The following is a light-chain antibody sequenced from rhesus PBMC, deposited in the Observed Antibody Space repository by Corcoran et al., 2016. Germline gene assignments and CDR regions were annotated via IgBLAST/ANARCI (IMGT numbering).Light chain of an antibody. J-gene: IGKJ1*01. CDR1: QGISSW. CDR2: KAS. CDR3: QQYNSRPRT. Sequence: DIQMTQSPSSLSASVGDTVTITCRASQGISSWLAWYQQKPGKAPILLRYKASRLQSGVPSRFSGSGSGTDFNLTISSLQSEDFATYFCQQYNSRPRTFGQGTKVEIK. V-gene: IGKV1-22*01.